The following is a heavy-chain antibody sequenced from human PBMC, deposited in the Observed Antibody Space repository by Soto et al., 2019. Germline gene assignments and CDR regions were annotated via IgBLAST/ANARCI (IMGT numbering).Heavy chain of an antibody. CDR3: ARHGTGTVYYYYYYMDV. Sequence: SETLSLTCTVSGSSISSSSYYWGWIRQPPGKGLEWIGSIYYSGSTNYNPSLKSRVTISVDTSKNQFSLKLSSVTAADTAVYYCARHGTGTVYYYYYYMDVWGKGTTVTVSS. CDR1: GSSISSSSYY. D-gene: IGHD1-1*01. V-gene: IGHV4-39*01. CDR2: IYYSGST. J-gene: IGHJ6*03.